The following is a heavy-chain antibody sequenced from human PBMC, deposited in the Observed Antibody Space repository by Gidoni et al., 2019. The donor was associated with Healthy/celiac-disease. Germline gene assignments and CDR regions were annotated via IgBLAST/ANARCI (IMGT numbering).Heavy chain of an antibody. Sequence: QVQLVQSRAEVKKPGSSVTVSCKASGSTFSSYAISWVRQAPGQGLEWMGGIIPIFGTANDAQKFQGRVTITADESTSTAYMELSSLRSEDTAVYYCARSNWNYDSFPMDVWGQGTTVTVSS. CDR1: GSTFSSYA. CDR3: ARSNWNYDSFPMDV. CDR2: IIPIFGTA. J-gene: IGHJ6*02. V-gene: IGHV1-69*01. D-gene: IGHD1-7*01.